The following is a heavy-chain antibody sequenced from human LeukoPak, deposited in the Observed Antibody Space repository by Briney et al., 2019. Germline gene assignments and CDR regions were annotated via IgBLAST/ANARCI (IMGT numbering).Heavy chain of an antibody. CDR3: TRADWTRVTTAIYFGY. CDR2: IRSNTYGGTT. J-gene: IGHJ4*02. Sequence: GGSLRLSCTASGFTFGDYAMSWVRQAPGKGLEWVGLIRSNTYGGTTEYAASVKGRFTISRDDSKSIAYLQMNSLETEDTAVYYCTRADWTRVTTAIYFGYWGQGTLVTASS. CDR1: GFTFGDYA. V-gene: IGHV3-49*04. D-gene: IGHD4-17*01.